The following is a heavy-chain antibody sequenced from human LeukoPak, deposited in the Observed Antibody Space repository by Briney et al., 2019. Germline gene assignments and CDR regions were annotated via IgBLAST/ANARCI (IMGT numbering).Heavy chain of an antibody. D-gene: IGHD4/OR15-4a*01. CDR1: GYTFSSYG. CDR3: ARRKYGADYNGMDV. V-gene: IGHV1-18*01. Sequence: ASVKVSCKASGYTFSSYGINWVRLARGRGLEYMASINPQKTNTNYAQKFQGRVTVTADTSTNTAYMEVRSLRSDDTAIYYCARRKYGADYNGMDVWGQGTTVTVSS. J-gene: IGHJ6*02. CDR2: INPQKTNT.